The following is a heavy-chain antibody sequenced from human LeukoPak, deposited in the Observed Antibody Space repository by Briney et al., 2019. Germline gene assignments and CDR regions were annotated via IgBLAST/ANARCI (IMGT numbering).Heavy chain of an antibody. CDR2: IYYSGST. Sequence: SATLSRTCTVSGGSISSGDYYRSWIRQPPGKGLEWIGYIYYSGSTYYNPSLKSRVTISVDTSKNQFSLKLSSVTAADTAVYYCASVLIVPAAILYWGQGTLVTVFS. V-gene: IGHV4-30-4*01. CDR3: ASVLIVPAAILY. CDR1: GGSISSGDYY. J-gene: IGHJ4*02. D-gene: IGHD2-2*01.